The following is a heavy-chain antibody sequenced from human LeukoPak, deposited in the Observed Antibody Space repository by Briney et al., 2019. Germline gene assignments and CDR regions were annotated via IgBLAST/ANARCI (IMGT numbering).Heavy chain of an antibody. J-gene: IGHJ4*02. CDR1: GFTFSSYS. Sequence: PGGSLRLSCAASGFTFSSYSMNWVRQAPGKGLEWVSSISSSSGYIYYADSVKGRFTISRDNAKNSLYLQINSLRAEDTAVYYCARVYRRYFDYWGQGTLVTVSS. CDR3: ARVYRRYFDY. D-gene: IGHD1-14*01. V-gene: IGHV3-21*01. CDR2: ISSSSGYI.